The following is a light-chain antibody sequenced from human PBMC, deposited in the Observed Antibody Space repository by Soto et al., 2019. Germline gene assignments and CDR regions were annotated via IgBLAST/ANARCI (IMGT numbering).Light chain of an antibody. Sequence: DIQMTQSPSTLSASVGDRVTITCRASQSISSWLAWYQQKPGKAPKLLIYKASSLESGVPSRFGGSGSGTDFTLTISSLQPEDFATYYCQHADSFPLITFGQGTRLEIK. CDR2: KAS. J-gene: IGKJ5*01. CDR3: QHADSFPLIT. CDR1: QSISSW. V-gene: IGKV1-5*03.